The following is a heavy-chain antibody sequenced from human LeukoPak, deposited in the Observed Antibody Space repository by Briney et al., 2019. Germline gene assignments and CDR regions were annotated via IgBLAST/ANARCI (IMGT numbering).Heavy chain of an antibody. V-gene: IGHV3-21*01. D-gene: IGHD3-10*01. CDR3: ARGPASGSYQFDAFDI. J-gene: IGHJ3*02. CDR1: GFTFSSYS. CDR2: ISSSSSYI. Sequence: GGSLRLSCAASGFTFSSYSMNWVRQAPGKGLEWVSYISSSSSYIYYADSVKGRFTISRDNAKNSLYLQMNSLRAEDTAVYYCARGPASGSYQFDAFDIWGLGTMVTVSS.